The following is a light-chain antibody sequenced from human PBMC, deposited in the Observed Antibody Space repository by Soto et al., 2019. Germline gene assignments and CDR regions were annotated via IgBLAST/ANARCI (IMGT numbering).Light chain of an antibody. J-gene: IGKJ1*01. CDR3: QQYDSCSSGP. CDR2: KAS. Sequence: DIQMAQSPSTLSGSVGDRVAISCRASQTISSWLAWYQQKPGKAPKLLIYKASTLKSGVPSRFSGSGSGTEFTLTISNLQPDDFATYYCQQYDSCSSGPFGQGTKVDIK. CDR1: QTISSW. V-gene: IGKV1-5*03.